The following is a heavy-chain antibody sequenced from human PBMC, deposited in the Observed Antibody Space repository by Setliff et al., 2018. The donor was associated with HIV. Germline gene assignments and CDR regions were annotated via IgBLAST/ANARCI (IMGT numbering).Heavy chain of an antibody. Sequence: PSETLSLTCTVSGGSISSSRYYWGWIRQPPGKGLEWIGTIYYSGSTFYNPSFKSRVTMSEDTSKNQFSLKLNSVTAADTAVYYCARAVHYDILTGYYLEGYFDYWGQGTLVTVSS. CDR3: ARAVHYDILTGYYLEGYFDY. V-gene: IGHV4-39*01. D-gene: IGHD3-9*01. CDR2: IYYSGST. CDR1: GGSISSSRYY. J-gene: IGHJ4*02.